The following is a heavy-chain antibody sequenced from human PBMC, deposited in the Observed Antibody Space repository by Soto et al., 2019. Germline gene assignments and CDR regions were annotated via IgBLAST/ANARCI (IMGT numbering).Heavy chain of an antibody. V-gene: IGHV1-8*01. Sequence: QVQLVQSGAEVKKPGASVKVSCKASGYTFTSYDINWVRQATGQGLEWMGWMNPNSGNTGYAQKFQGRVTMTRNTSIITAYMGLSSLRSEDTAVYYCARVGPRLPSHGGGVWGQGTLVTVSS. CDR3: ARVGPRLPSHGGGV. CDR1: GYTFTSYD. CDR2: MNPNSGNT. J-gene: IGHJ4*02. D-gene: IGHD4-17*01.